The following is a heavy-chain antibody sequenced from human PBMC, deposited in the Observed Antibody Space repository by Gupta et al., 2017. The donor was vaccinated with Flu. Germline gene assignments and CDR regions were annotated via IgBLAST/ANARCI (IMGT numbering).Heavy chain of an antibody. CDR3: ARGETGPLPPGRNDY. CDR1: GFSFSDHY. V-gene: IGHV3-72*01. Sequence: EVQLVQSGGGLVQPGGSLRLSCAASGFSFSDHYMDWIRQAPGTGLEWVGRIRNQANSYTTEYATSAKDRFTIARDDSKNSLYLQMNSLKDEDTAVYYCARGETGPLPPGRNDYWGQGTLVTVSS. J-gene: IGHJ4*02. D-gene: IGHD1-14*01. CDR2: IRNQANSYTT.